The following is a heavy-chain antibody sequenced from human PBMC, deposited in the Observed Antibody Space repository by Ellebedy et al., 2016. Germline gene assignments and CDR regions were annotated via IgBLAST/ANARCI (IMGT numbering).Heavy chain of an antibody. Sequence: SETLSLTCTVSGYSISSHYYWGWIRQPPGKGLEWIGNPYQSGTTYYNPSLKSRVSISVDTSKNQFSLKLTSVTAPDTAVYYCARPQLGRSGGSRFDPWGQGTLVTVSS. D-gene: IGHD2-15*01. V-gene: IGHV4-38-2*02. CDR1: GYSISSHYY. J-gene: IGHJ5*02. CDR2: PYQSGTT. CDR3: ARPQLGRSGGSRFDP.